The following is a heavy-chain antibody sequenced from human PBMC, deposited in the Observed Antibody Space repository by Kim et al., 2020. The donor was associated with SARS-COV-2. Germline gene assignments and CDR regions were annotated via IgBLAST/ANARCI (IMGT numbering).Heavy chain of an antibody. Sequence: ASVKVSCKVSGYTLTELSMHWVRQAPGKGLEWMGGFDPEGGETIYAQKFQGRVTMTEDTSTDTAYMELSSLRSEDTAVYYCATATANYYDSSGYSYYYYYGMDVWGQGTTVTGS. J-gene: IGHJ6*02. D-gene: IGHD3-22*01. CDR2: FDPEGGET. CDR3: ATATANYYDSSGYSYYYYYGMDV. V-gene: IGHV1-24*01. CDR1: GYTLTELS.